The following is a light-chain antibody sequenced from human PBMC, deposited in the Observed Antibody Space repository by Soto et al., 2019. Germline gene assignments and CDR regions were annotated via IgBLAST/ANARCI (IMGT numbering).Light chain of an antibody. J-gene: IGKJ5*01. CDR1: QSVTSSS. Sequence: EIVLTQSPGTLSLSPGDRATLSCRASQSVTSSSLAWYQQKSGQAPRLLIYDASTRATGIPARFSGSGSGTDFTLTISSLEPEDFAVYYCQQRSNWPSITFGQGTRLEIK. CDR3: QQRSNWPSIT. V-gene: IGKV3D-20*02. CDR2: DAS.